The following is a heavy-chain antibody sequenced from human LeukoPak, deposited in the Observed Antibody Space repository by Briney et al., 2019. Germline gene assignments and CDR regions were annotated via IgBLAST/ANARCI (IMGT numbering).Heavy chain of an antibody. CDR1: GGTFSSYA. CDR3: ARDFGDIVGASDY. D-gene: IGHD1-26*01. V-gene: IGHV1-18*01. J-gene: IGHJ4*02. CDR2: ISAYNGNT. Sequence: ASVTVSFKASGGTFSSYAISWVRQAPGQGLEWMGWISAYNGNTNYAQKFQGRVTMTTDTSTSTAYMELRSLRSDDTAVYSCARDFGDIVGASDYWGQGTLVTVSS.